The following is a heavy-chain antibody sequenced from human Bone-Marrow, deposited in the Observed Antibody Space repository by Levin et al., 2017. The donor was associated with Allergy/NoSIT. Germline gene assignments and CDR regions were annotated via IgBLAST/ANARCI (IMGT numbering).Heavy chain of an antibody. V-gene: IGHV3-30-3*01. J-gene: IGHJ4*02. D-gene: IGHD3-22*01. CDR3: AREKIGVAFFDY. CDR2: ISFDGSNK. CDR1: GFSFSSHA. Sequence: GGSLRLSCAASGFSFSSHAIHWVRQAPGKGLEWVAVISFDGSNKYYADSVRGRFTISRDDSRNTLYLQMNSLRAEDTALYYCAREKIGVAFFDYWGQGTLVTVSS.